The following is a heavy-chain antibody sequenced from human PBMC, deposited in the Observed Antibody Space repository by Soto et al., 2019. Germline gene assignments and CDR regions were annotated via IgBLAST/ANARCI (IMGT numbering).Heavy chain of an antibody. CDR1: GGSFSGYY. J-gene: IGHJ6*02. Sequence: AETLSLTCAVYGGSFSGYYWSWIRQPPGKGLEWIGEINHSGSTNYNPSLKSRVTISVDTSKNQFSLKLSSVTAADTAVYYCARTSRYLACSSTSCYPGGYYYYYYGMDVWGQGTTVTVSS. V-gene: IGHV4-34*01. CDR3: ARTSRYLACSSTSCYPGGYYYYYYGMDV. CDR2: INHSGST. D-gene: IGHD2-2*01.